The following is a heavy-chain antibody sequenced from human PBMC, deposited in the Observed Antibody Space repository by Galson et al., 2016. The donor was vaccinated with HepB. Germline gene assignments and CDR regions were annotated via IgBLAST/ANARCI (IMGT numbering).Heavy chain of an antibody. J-gene: IGHJ3*02. CDR2: IYYTGIT. D-gene: IGHD3-22*01. Sequence: SETLSLTCTVSGGSVSSGSYYWSWIRQPPGKGLEWIGFIYYTGITTYNPSLKSRVTISADTSKNQFSLKLSSVTAADTAVYYCARRPHQYDSSGYYPVAAFDIWGQGTMVTVSS. CDR1: GGSVSSGSYY. V-gene: IGHV4-61*01. CDR3: ARRPHQYDSSGYYPVAAFDI.